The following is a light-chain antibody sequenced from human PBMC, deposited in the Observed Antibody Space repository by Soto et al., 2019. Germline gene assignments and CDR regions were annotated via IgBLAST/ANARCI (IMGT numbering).Light chain of an antibody. Sequence: DIQRTQSPSSLSASVGESVTITCQASQDIHKNLIWYQQKPGKAPKLXIYDASDLETGVPSRFSGSGAGTGCTCTISSLQTEDFATDYCQQYESLTLTFGQGTRLEIK. CDR3: QQYESLTLT. J-gene: IGKJ5*01. CDR2: DAS. V-gene: IGKV1-33*01. CDR1: QDIHKN.